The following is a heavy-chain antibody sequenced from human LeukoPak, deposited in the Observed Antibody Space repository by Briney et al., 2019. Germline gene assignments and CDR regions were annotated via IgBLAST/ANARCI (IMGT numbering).Heavy chain of an antibody. CDR3: ARNPDYGDYVPLDY. D-gene: IGHD4-17*01. Sequence: SETLSLTCAVYGGSFSGYYWSWIRQPPGKGLEWIGEINHSGSTNYNPSLKSRVTISVDTSKNQFSLKLSSVTAADTAVYYCARNPDYGDYVPLDYWGQETLVTVSS. CDR2: INHSGST. CDR1: GGSFSGYY. J-gene: IGHJ4*02. V-gene: IGHV4-34*01.